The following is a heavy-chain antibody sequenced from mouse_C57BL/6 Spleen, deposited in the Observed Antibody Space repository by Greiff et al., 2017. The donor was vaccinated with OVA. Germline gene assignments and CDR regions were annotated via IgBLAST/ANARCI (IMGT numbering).Heavy chain of an antibody. D-gene: IGHD4-1*02. V-gene: IGHV5-9*01. CDR3: ASTGSAWFAY. CDR1: LFPLLLYT. J-gene: IGHJ3*01. Sequence: EVKLVESGGGLVKPGGSLKLSRAASLFPLLLYTMSWVRQTPEKRLEWVATISGGGGNTYYPDSVKGRFTISRDNAKNTLYLQMSSLRSEDTALYYCASTGSAWFAYWGQGTLVTVSA. CDR2: ISGGGGNT.